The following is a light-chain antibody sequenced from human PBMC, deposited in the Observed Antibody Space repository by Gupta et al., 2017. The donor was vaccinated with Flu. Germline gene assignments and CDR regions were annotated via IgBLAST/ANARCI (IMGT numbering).Light chain of an antibody. CDR2: GAS. J-gene: IGKJ5*01. Sequence: DIQMTQSPSSLPASVGDRVTITCRASKSISSYLQWYQQKPGQAPKLLIYGASSLQRGVPPRFRGSGSGTDFTLTISSLQPEDFATYYCQQSYTTSITFGQGTRL. V-gene: IGKV1-39*01. CDR1: KSISSY. CDR3: QQSYTTSIT.